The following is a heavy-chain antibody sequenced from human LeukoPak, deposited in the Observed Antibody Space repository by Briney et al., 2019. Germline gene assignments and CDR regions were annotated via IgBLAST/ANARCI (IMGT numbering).Heavy chain of an antibody. D-gene: IGHD3-3*01. CDR2: IKSKTDGGTT. CDR3: TTDLEIFGVVIGSFDY. CDR1: GFTFSSYE. V-gene: IGHV3-15*01. J-gene: IGHJ4*02. Sequence: GGSLRLSCAASGFTFSSYEMNWVRQAPGKGLEWVGRIKSKTDGGTTDYAAPVKGRFTISRDDSKNTLYLQMNSLKTEDTAVYYCTTDLEIFGVVIGSFDYWGQGTLVTVSS.